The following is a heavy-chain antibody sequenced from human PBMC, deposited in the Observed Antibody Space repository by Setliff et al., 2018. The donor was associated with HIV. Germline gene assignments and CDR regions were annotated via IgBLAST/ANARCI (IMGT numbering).Heavy chain of an antibody. CDR1: GDSVSSNSAA. J-gene: IGHJ1*01. Sequence: SQTLSLTCAISGDSVSSNSAAWNWIRQSPSRGLEWLGRTYYRSKWYNDYAVSVKSRITINPDTSKNQFSLQLNSVTPEDTAAYYCARGALGRYSSSWEEYFQHWGQGTLVTSPQ. CDR2: TYYRSKWYN. CDR3: ARGALGRYSSSWEEYFQH. V-gene: IGHV6-1*01. D-gene: IGHD6-13*01.